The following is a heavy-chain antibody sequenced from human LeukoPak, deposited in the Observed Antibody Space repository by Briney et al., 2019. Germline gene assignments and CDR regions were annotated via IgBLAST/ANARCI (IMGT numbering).Heavy chain of an antibody. J-gene: IGHJ6*02. D-gene: IGHD6-19*01. CDR3: AKDARIAVAGTRQYYYYGMDV. CDR1: GFTVSTNY. V-gene: IGHV3-66*01. CDR2: MYSTGST. Sequence: GGSLRLSCAASGFTVSTNYMSWVRQAPGKGLEWVSVMYSTGSTFYADSVKGRFTISRDNSKNTLYLQMNSLRAEDTAVYYCAKDARIAVAGTRQYYYYGMDVWGQGTTVTVSS.